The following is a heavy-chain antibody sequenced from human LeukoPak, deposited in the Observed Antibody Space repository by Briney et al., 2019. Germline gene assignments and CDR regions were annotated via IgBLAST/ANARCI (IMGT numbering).Heavy chain of an antibody. CDR2: INPNSGGT. J-gene: IGHJ4*02. Sequence: ASVKVSCKASGYTFTGYYMHWVRQAPGQGLEWMGWINPNSGGTNYAQKFQGRVTMTRDTSISTAYMELSRLRSDDTAVYYRARPNHAISIAADRTLDYWGQGTLVTVSS. D-gene: IGHD6-13*01. V-gene: IGHV1-2*02. CDR3: ARPNHAISIAADRTLDY. CDR1: GYTFTGYY.